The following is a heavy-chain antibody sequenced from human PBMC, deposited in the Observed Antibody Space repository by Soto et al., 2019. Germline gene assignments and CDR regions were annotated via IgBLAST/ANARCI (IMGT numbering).Heavy chain of an antibody. Sequence: QVQLVESGGGVVQPGRSLRLSCAASGFTFHGYAMHWVRQAPGEGLEWVAMISYDGNTQFYAESVKGRFTISRDNSKNTMSLQMSGLRPEDTAVYYCAREVGSVTIPPGDYWGQGTPVTVSS. CDR1: GFTFHGYA. V-gene: IGHV3-30-3*01. CDR3: AREVGSVTIPPGDY. J-gene: IGHJ4*02. CDR2: ISYDGNTQ. D-gene: IGHD3-10*01.